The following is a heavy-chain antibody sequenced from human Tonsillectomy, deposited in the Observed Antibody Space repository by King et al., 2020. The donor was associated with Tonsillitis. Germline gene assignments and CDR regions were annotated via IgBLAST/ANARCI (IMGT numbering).Heavy chain of an antibody. Sequence: QLQESGPGLVQPSGTLFLTCGVSGASISSSNWWSWVRQAPGKGLEWIGEISHRGRTKYNPSLASRVTISVDWSRNQFSLNLSPVTAADTALYYCAREQEREKGLFDSGGQGTLVTVSS. CDR2: ISHRGRT. CDR3: AREQEREKGLFDS. CDR1: GASISSSNW. J-gene: IGHJ4*02. D-gene: IGHD3/OR15-3a*01. V-gene: IGHV4-4*02.